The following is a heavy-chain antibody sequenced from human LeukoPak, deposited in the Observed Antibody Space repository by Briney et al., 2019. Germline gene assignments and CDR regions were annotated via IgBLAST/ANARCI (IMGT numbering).Heavy chain of an antibody. CDR1: GGSISSYY. J-gene: IGHJ4*02. V-gene: IGHV4-59*01. Sequence: SETLSLTCTVSGGSISSYYWSWIRQPPGKGLEWIGYIYYSGSTNYSPSLKSRVTMSVDTSKNQFSLKLSSVTAADTAVYNCARFGSLREPIHDYWGQGTLVTVSS. CDR2: IYYSGST. CDR3: ARFGSLREPIHDY. D-gene: IGHD3-16*01.